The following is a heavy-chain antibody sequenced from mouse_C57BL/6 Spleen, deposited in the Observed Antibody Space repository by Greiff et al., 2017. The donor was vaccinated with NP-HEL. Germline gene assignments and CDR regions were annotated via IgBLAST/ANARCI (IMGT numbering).Heavy chain of an antibody. CDR1: GFSLTSYG. V-gene: IGHV2-6-1*01. CDR2: IWSDGST. CDR3: ARHPSYLYYAMDY. D-gene: IGHD5-1*01. J-gene: IGHJ4*01. Sequence: VKVVESGPGLVAPSQSLSITCTVSGFSLTSYGVHWVRQPPGKGLEWLVVIWSDGSTTYNSALKSRLSISKDNSKSQVFLKMNSLQTDDTAMYYCARHPSYLYYAMDYWGQGTSVTVSS.